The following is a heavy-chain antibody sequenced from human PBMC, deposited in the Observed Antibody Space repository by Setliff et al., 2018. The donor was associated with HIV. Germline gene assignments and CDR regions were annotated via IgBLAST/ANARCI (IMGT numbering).Heavy chain of an antibody. CDR3: VRGPQFRPH. J-gene: IGHJ4*02. Sequence: PGGSLRLSCAASGFTFSDYYMSWIRQAPGKGLEWVSYISSSGTNIYYVDSVKGRFTISRDNAKNTLYLQMNRLRAEDTALYCCVRGPQFRPHWGQGTLVTVSS. CDR2: ISSSGTNI. CDR1: GFTFSDYY. V-gene: IGHV3-11*04.